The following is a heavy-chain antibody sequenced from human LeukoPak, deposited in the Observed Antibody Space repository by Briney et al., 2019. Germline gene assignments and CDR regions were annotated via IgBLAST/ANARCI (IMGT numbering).Heavy chain of an antibody. CDR3: GRASIIVVVPAAGGPFDY. D-gene: IGHD2-2*01. Sequence: SETLSLTCTVSGGSISSSSYYWGWIRQPPGKGLEWIGSIYYSGSTYYNPSLKSRVTISVDTSKNQFSLKLSSVTAADTAVYYCGRASIIVVVPAAGGPFDYWGQGTLVTVSS. V-gene: IGHV4-39*01. CDR2: IYYSGST. J-gene: IGHJ4*02. CDR1: GGSISSSSYY.